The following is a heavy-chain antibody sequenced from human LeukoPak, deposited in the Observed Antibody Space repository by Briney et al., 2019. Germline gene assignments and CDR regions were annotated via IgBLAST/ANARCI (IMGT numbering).Heavy chain of an antibody. J-gene: IGHJ4*02. CDR3: ARAPLGDIDY. CDR2: IYSGGST. D-gene: IGHD2-21*02. V-gene: IGHV3-53*01. CDR1: GVTVSSNY. Sequence: PGGSLRLSCAASGVTVSSNYMSWVRRAPGKGLEWVSVIYSGGSTYYADSVKGRFTISRDNSKNTLYLQMNSLRAEDTAVYYCARAPLGDIDYWGQGTLVTVSS.